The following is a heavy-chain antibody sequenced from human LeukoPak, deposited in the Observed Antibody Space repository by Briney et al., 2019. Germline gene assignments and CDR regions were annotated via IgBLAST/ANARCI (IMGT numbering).Heavy chain of an antibody. CDR2: IYSGGST. J-gene: IGHJ2*01. CDR3: VSTRDCSSTSCYWRYFDL. V-gene: IGHV3-66*01. D-gene: IGHD2-2*01. Sequence: GGSLRLSCAASGFIVSSNYMNWVRQAPGKGLEWVSVIYSGGSTYYADSVKGRFTISRDNSKNTLYLQMNSLRAEDTAVYYCVSTRDCSSTSCYWRYFDLWGRGTLVTVSS. CDR1: GFIVSSNY.